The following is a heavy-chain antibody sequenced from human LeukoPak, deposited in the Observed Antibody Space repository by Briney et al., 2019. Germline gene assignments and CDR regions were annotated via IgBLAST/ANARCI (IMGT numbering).Heavy chain of an antibody. CDR2: INHSGST. D-gene: IGHD6-13*01. Sequence: PSETLSLTCAVYGGSFSGYYWSWIRQPPGKGLEWIGEINHSGSTNYNPSLKSRVTISVDTSKNQFSLKLSSVTAADTAVFYCARTTQQLVYYFDYWGQGTLVTVSS. CDR1: GGSFSGYY. J-gene: IGHJ4*02. V-gene: IGHV4-34*01. CDR3: ARTTQQLVYYFDY.